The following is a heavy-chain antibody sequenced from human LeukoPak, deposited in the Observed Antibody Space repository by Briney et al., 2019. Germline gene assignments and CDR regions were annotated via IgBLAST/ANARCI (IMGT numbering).Heavy chain of an antibody. D-gene: IGHD5-24*01. CDR2: IRSKANSYAT. Sequence: GGSLRLSCAASGFTFSGSAMHWVRQASGKGLEWVGRIRSKANSYATAYAASVKGRFTISRDDSKNTAYLQMNSLETEDTAVYYCTRREEMATIYYYYYYMDVWGKGTTVTVSS. CDR3: TRREEMATIYYYYYYMDV. V-gene: IGHV3-73*01. CDR1: GFTFSGSA. J-gene: IGHJ6*03.